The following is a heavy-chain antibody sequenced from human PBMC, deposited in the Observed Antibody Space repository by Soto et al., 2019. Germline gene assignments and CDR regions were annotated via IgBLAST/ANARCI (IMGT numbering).Heavy chain of an antibody. J-gene: IGHJ4*01. CDR3: AGDWRGGEGFGP. V-gene: IGHV1-18*04. CDR1: GYTFPTYG. D-gene: IGHD3-16*01. Sequence: QVQLVQSGPEVKKPGGSVKVSCKASGYTFPTYGFSWVRQAPGQGLEWVGWIGADNSDTTYAQKFQGRVTMTIDTSTTTSYMELRSLTTDATAVYFCAGDWRGGEGFGPRGQGSLVTVPS. CDR2: IGADNSDT.